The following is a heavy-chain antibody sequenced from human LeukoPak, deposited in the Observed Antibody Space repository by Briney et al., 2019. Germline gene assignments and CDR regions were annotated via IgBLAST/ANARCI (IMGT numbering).Heavy chain of an antibody. V-gene: IGHV3-9*01. CDR1: GFTFDDYA. CDR2: ISWNSGSI. Sequence: PGGSLRLSCAASGFTFDDYAMHWVRQAPGKGLEWVSGISWNSGSIGYADSVKGRFTISRENAKNSLYLQMNSLRAGDTAVYYCARTPGVAAAGTKDAFDIWGQGTMVTVSS. D-gene: IGHD6-13*01. CDR3: ARTPGVAAAGTKDAFDI. J-gene: IGHJ3*02.